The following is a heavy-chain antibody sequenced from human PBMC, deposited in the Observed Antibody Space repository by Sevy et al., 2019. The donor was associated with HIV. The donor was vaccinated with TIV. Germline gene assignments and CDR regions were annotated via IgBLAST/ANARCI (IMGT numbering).Heavy chain of an antibody. J-gene: IGHJ4*02. CDR1: GFTFSNYA. V-gene: IGHV3-33*06. Sequence: GGSLRLSCAASGFTFSNYAMHWVRQAPGKGLEWVAIIWSDGNNKYYADFLKGRFTLSRENSKSTLYLQMNNLRAEDTAVYYCAKRRDSENTGYVLDYWGQGTLVTVSS. CDR3: AKRRDSENTGYVLDY. CDR2: IWSDGNNK. D-gene: IGHD3-9*01.